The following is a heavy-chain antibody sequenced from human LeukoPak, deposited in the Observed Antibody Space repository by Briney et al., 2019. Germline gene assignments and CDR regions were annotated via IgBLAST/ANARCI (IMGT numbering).Heavy chain of an antibody. J-gene: IGHJ4*02. CDR1: GFTFDDYG. CDR2: IKWNGGST. D-gene: IGHD2-15*01. V-gene: IGHV3-20*04. Sequence: GGSLRLSCAASGFTFDDYGMSWVRQAPGKGLEWVSGIKWNGGSTGYADSVKGRFTISRDNAKNSLYLQMNSLRAEDTALYYCAREARSAATRTYYFDYWGQGTLVTVSS. CDR3: AREARSAATRTYYFDY.